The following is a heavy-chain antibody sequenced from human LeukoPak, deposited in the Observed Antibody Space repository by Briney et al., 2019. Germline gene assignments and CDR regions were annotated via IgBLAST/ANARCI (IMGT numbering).Heavy chain of an antibody. CDR3: TRESATVKFD. V-gene: IGHV1-2*02. CDR1: GYTFTAYY. CDR2: INANSGGT. J-gene: IGHJ4*02. Sequence: EASVKVSCKTSGYTFTAYYMHWVRQAPGQGLEWMGWINANSGGTNYAQKFRGRVTMTRDASFNTAYMELSRLTSDDTAIYYCTRESATVKFDWGQGTLVTVSS. D-gene: IGHD4-17*01.